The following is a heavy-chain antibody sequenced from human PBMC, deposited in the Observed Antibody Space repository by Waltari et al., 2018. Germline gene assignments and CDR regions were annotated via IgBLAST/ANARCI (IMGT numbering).Heavy chain of an antibody. CDR2: ISYSGSA. Sequence: QVQLQESGPGLVKPSETLSLTCTVSGGSISPYYWTWIRQPPGKGLEWIGSISYSGSATYSPSLKSRVTISIDTSKNQFSLKLSSVTTADAAVYYCARDRSGGFNWFDPWGQGTLVSVSS. D-gene: IGHD2-15*01. CDR3: ARDRSGGFNWFDP. V-gene: IGHV4-59*01. J-gene: IGHJ5*02. CDR1: GGSISPYY.